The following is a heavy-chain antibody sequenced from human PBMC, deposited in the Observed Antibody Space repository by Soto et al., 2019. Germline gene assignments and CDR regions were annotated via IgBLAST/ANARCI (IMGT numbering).Heavy chain of an antibody. Sequence: QVQLVQSGPEVKKPGASVKVSCKASGYKFISYGISWVRRAPGQDFECMGWTSPYTGKTKYAEKLQDRITLTTDTSANTVYMELRSLTSDDTAVYYCARRWASDWFDPWGQGTLVSVSS. CDR1: GYKFISYG. J-gene: IGHJ5*02. CDR2: TSPYTGKT. V-gene: IGHV1-18*01. CDR3: ARRWASDWFDP.